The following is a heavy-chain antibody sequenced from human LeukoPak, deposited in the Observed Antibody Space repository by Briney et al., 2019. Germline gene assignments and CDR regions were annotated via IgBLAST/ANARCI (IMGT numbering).Heavy chain of an antibody. CDR1: GGSISSYY. CDR2: IYTSGGT. Sequence: SETLSLTCTVSGGSISSYYWSWIRQPAGKGLEWIGRIYTSGGTNYNPSLKSRVTMSVDTSKNQFSLKLSSVTAADTAVYYCARGTLWFGEIDYWGQGTLVTVSS. CDR3: ARGTLWFGEIDY. V-gene: IGHV4-4*07. J-gene: IGHJ4*02. D-gene: IGHD3-10*01.